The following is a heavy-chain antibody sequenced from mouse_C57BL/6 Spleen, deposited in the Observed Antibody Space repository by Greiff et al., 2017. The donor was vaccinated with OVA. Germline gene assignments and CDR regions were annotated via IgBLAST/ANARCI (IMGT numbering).Heavy chain of an antibody. CDR3: VVWLREAMDY. CDR2: IHPNSGST. V-gene: IGHV1-64*01. D-gene: IGHD2-2*01. Sequence: QVQLKQPGAELVKPGASVKLSCKASGYTFTSYWMHWVKQRPGQGLEWIGMIHPNSGSTNYNEKFKSKATLTVDKSSSTAYMQLSSLTSEDSAVYYCVVWLREAMDYWGQGTSVTVSS. J-gene: IGHJ4*01. CDR1: GYTFTSYW.